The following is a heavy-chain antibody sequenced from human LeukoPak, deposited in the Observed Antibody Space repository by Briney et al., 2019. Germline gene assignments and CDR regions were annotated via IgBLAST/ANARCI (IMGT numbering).Heavy chain of an antibody. CDR2: ISYDGSNK. V-gene: IGHV3-30*18. CDR1: GFTFSSYG. J-gene: IGHJ4*02. Sequence: PGGSLRLSCAASGFTFSSYGMHWVRQAPGKGLEWVAVISYDGSNKYYADSVKGRFTISRDNSKNTLYLQMNSLRAEDTAVYYCAKQHPKAAAGLDYWGQGTLVTVSS. D-gene: IGHD6-13*01. CDR3: AKQHPKAAAGLDY.